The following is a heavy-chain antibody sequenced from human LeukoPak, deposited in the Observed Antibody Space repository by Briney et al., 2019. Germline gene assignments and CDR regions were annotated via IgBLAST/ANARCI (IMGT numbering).Heavy chain of an antibody. CDR1: GFTFSSYG. D-gene: IGHD3-3*01. CDR3: AKTALRFLEWHPTYYFDY. J-gene: IGHJ4*02. Sequence: GGSLRLSCAASGFTFSSYGMHWVRQAPGKGLEWVAFIRYDGSNKYYADSVKGRFTISRDNSKNTLYLQMNSLRAEDTAVYYCAKTALRFLEWHPTYYFDYWGQGTLVTVSS. CDR2: IRYDGSNK. V-gene: IGHV3-30*02.